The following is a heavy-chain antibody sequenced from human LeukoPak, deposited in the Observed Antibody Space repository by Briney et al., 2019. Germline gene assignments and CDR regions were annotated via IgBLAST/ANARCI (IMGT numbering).Heavy chain of an antibody. CDR1: GFTFSTSA. D-gene: IGHD6-6*01. CDR3: AKKRGSIAARPVDY. Sequence: GGSLRLSCAASGFTFSTSAMNWVRQAPGKGLEWVSAISGSGGSTYYADSVKGRFTISRDNSKNTLYLQMNSLRAEDTVVYYCAKKRGSIAARPVDYWGQGTLVTVSS. V-gene: IGHV3-23*01. CDR2: ISGSGGST. J-gene: IGHJ4*02.